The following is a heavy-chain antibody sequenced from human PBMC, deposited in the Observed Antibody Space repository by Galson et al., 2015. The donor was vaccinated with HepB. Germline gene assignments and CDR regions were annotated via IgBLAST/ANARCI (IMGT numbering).Heavy chain of an antibody. J-gene: IGHJ6*02. D-gene: IGHD2-2*01. Sequence: SLRLSCAASGFTFSSYGMHWVRQAPGKGLEWVAVIWYDGSNKYYADSVKGRFTISRDNSKNTLYLQMNSLRAEDTAVYYCAKEGGSLPAAILYYYYYGMDVWSQGTTVTVSS. V-gene: IGHV3-33*06. CDR1: GFTFSSYG. CDR2: IWYDGSNK. CDR3: AKEGGSLPAAILYYYYYGMDV.